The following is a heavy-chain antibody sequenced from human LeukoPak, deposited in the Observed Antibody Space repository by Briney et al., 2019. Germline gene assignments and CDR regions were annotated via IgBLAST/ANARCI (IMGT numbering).Heavy chain of an antibody. Sequence: GGSLRLSCAASGFTFSSYEMNWVRQAPGKGLEWVSYISSSGSTIYYADSVKGRFTISRDNAKNSLYLQMNSLRAEDTAVYYCARGSHSSGYYYYFDYWGQGTLVIVSS. CDR2: ISSSGSTI. V-gene: IGHV3-48*03. CDR3: ARGSHSSGYYYYFDY. D-gene: IGHD3-22*01. CDR1: GFTFSSYE. J-gene: IGHJ4*02.